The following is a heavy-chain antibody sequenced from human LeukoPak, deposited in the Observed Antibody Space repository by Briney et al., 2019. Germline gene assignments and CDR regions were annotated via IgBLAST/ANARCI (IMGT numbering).Heavy chain of an antibody. CDR1: GFTFDDYA. CDR2: ISWNGGSI. D-gene: IGHD4-17*01. J-gene: IGHJ4*02. CDR3: AKDLDNGDYRLYYFDY. V-gene: IGHV3-9*01. Sequence: GGSLRLSCAASGFTFDDYAMHWVRQAPGKGLEWVSGISWNGGSIGYADSVKGRFTISRDNAKNSLYLQMNSLRAEDTAVYYCAKDLDNGDYRLYYFDYWGQGTLVTVSS.